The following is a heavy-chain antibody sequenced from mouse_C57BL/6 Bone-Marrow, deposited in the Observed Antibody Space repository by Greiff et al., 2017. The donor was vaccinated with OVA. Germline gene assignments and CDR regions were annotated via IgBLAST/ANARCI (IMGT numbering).Heavy chain of an antibody. CDR3: AIITTVVATPDY. V-gene: IGHV14-2*01. CDR1: GFNIKDYY. J-gene: IGHJ2*01. Sequence: EVQVVESGAELVKPGASVKLSCTASGFNIKDYYMPWVKQRTEQGLEWIGRIDPEDGETKYAPKFQGKATITADTSSNTAYLQLSSLTSEDTAVYYCAIITTVVATPDYWGQGTTLTVSS. CDR2: IDPEDGET. D-gene: IGHD1-1*01.